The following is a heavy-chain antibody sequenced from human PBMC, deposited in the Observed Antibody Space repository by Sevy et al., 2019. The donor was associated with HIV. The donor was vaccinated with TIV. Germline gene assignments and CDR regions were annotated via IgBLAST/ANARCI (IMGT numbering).Heavy chain of an antibody. CDR3: ARDSWEGWYSSGQNWFDP. J-gene: IGHJ5*02. Sequence: GGSLRLSCAASGFTFSDYYMSWIRQAPGKGLEWVSYISGISTYTNYADSVKGRLTIARENAKNSLYLQMNSLRAEDTAVYYWARDSWEGWYSSGQNWFDPWGQGTLVTVSS. V-gene: IGHV3-11*05. CDR2: ISGISTYT. CDR1: GFTFSDYY. D-gene: IGHD3-22*01.